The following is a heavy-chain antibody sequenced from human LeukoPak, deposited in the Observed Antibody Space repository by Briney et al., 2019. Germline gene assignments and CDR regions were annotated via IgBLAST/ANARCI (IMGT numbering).Heavy chain of an antibody. D-gene: IGHD1-7*01. CDR3: ARDGITGTTAPVDV. Sequence: PGGSLRLSCAASGFTFSSYSMNWVRQAPGKGLEWVSYISSSSSTIYYADSVKGRFTISRDNSKNTLYLQMNSLRAEDTAVYYCARDGITGTTAPVDVWGKGTTVTVSS. V-gene: IGHV3-48*01. CDR1: GFTFSSYS. J-gene: IGHJ6*04. CDR2: ISSSSSTI.